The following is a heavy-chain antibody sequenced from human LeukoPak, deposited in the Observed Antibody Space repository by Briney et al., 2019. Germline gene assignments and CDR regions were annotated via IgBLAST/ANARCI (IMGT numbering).Heavy chain of an antibody. CDR1: GFTFSNFA. V-gene: IGHV3-23*01. CDR3: AKGAAAGKVDWFDP. D-gene: IGHD6-13*01. J-gene: IGHJ5*02. CDR2: ITGCGAT. Sequence: GGSLRLSCAASGFTFSNFAMMWVRQAPGTGLQWVSTITGCGATFYADSVRGRFTIFRDTSMNTLFLQMNSLGAEDTAVYYCAKGAAAGKVDWFDPWGQGTLVTVSS.